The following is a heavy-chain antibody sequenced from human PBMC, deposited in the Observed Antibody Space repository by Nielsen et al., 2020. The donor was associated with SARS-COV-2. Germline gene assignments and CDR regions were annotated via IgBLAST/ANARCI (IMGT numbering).Heavy chain of an antibody. V-gene: IGHV3-48*01. D-gene: IGHD3-22*01. CDR2: ISSGSSTM. CDR1: GFAFSGYS. Sequence: GGSLRLSCAASGFAFSGYSMNWVRQAPGKGLEWLSYISSGSSTMYYADSVKGRFTISRDNAKNSLYLRMNSLRAEDTAVYYCARLWDDGYYFDTGPYDYWGQGTLVTVSS. CDR3: ARLWDDGYYFDTGPYDY. J-gene: IGHJ4*02.